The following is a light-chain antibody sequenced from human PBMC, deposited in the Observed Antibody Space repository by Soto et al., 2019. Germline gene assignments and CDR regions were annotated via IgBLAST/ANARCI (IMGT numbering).Light chain of an antibody. V-gene: IGLV2-14*01. CDR1: SSDVGGYNY. J-gene: IGLJ1*01. CDR3: SSYTSSSTSRYV. CDR2: DVS. Sequence: QSALTQPASVSGSPGQSITNSCTGTSSDVGGYNYVSWYQQHPGKAPKLMIYDVSNRPSGVSNRFSGSKSGNTASLTISGLQAEDEADYYCSSYTSSSTSRYVFGTGTKLTVL.